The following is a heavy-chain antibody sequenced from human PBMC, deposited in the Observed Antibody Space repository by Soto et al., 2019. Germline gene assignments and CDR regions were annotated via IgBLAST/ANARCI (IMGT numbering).Heavy chain of an antibody. CDR2: ISYDGSNK. D-gene: IGHD2-21*02. CDR1: GFTFSSYA. Sequence: QVQLVESGGGVVQPGRSLRLSCAASGFTFSSYAMHWVRQAPGKGLEWVAVISYDGSNKYYADSVKGRFTISRDNSKNTLYLQMNSLRAEDTAVYYCARDLSYCGGDCYQDYWGQGTLVTVSS. J-gene: IGHJ4*02. V-gene: IGHV3-30-3*01. CDR3: ARDLSYCGGDCYQDY.